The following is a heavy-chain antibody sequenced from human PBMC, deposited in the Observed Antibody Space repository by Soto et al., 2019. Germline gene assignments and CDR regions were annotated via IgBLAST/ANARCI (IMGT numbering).Heavy chain of an antibody. CDR1: GFIFKMYW. Sequence: PGGSLRLSCAASGFIFKMYWMHWVRPSPGKGLVWISRIYNDGTYSDYADSVRGRFTISRDNVNETLYLQMNNLRAEDSGLYYCTRGPRPISTGTGAYWGQGTQVTVAS. D-gene: IGHD3-10*01. CDR3: TRGPRPISTGTGAY. CDR2: IYNDGTYS. J-gene: IGHJ4*02. V-gene: IGHV3-74*01.